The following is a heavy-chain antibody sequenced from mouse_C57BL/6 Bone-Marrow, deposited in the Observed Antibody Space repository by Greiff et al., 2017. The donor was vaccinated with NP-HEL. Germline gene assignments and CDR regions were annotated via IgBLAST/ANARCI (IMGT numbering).Heavy chain of an antibody. CDR2: IYPGGGYT. V-gene: IGHV1-63*01. CDR3: ARWGGYDAMDY. J-gene: IGHJ4*01. Sequence: VKLMESGAELVRPGTSVKMSCKASGYTFTNYWIGWAKQRPGHGLEWIGDIYPGGGYTNYNEKFKGKATLTADKSSSTAYMQFSSLTSEDSAIYYCARWGGYDAMDYWGQGTSVTVSS. CDR1: GYTFTNYW.